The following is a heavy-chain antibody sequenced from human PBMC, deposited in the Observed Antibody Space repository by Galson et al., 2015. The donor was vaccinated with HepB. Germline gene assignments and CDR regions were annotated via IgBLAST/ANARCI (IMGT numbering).Heavy chain of an antibody. J-gene: IGHJ4*02. D-gene: IGHD5-18*01. CDR2: IKQDGSEK. CDR3: ARAPPWGGQLWLWD. V-gene: IGHV3-7*01. Sequence: SLRLSCAASGFTFSSYWMSWVRQAPGKGLEWVANIKQDGSEKYYVDSVKGRFTISRDNAKNSLYLQMNSLRAEDTAVYYCARAPPWGGQLWLWDWGQGALVTVSS. CDR1: GFTFSSYW.